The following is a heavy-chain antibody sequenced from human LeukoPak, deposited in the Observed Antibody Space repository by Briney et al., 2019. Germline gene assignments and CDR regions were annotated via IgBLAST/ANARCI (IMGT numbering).Heavy chain of an antibody. J-gene: IGHJ6*03. Sequence: PGASVKVSCKASGYTFTSYAMHWVRQAPGQRLEWMGWINAGNGNTKYSQEFQGRVTITRDTSASTAYMELSSLRSEDMAVYYCAREGRAVAASRTKYYYYYMDVWGKGTTVTVSS. CDR3: AREGRAVAASRTKYYYYYMDV. CDR1: GYTFTSYA. CDR2: INAGNGNT. V-gene: IGHV1-3*03. D-gene: IGHD6-19*01.